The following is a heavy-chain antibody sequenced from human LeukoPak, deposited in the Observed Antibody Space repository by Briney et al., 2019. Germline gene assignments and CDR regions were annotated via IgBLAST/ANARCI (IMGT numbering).Heavy chain of an antibody. CDR2: ISSNGGSR. V-gene: IGHV3-23*01. Sequence: GGSLRLSCAASGFTFSSHAMSWVRQAPGKGLEWVSGISSNGGSRDYADAVKGRFTISRDNSKNRLYLQMNSLRAEDAAVYYCATRGYSSGWYQYYFDYWGQGTLVTVSS. D-gene: IGHD6-19*01. CDR3: ATRGYSSGWYQYYFDY. J-gene: IGHJ4*02. CDR1: GFTFSSHA.